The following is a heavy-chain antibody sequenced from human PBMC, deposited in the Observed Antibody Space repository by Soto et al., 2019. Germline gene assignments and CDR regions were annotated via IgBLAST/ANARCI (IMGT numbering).Heavy chain of an antibody. J-gene: IGHJ3*02. V-gene: IGHV3-30*18. Sequence: QVQLVESGGGVVQPGRSLRLSCAASGFTFSSYGMHWVRQAPGKGLEWVAVISYDGSNKYYADSVKGRFTISRDNSKNALYLQMNSLRAEDTAVYYCAKEYDGSSGCLTRTDAFDIWGQGTMVTVSS. D-gene: IGHD3-22*01. CDR2: ISYDGSNK. CDR3: AKEYDGSSGCLTRTDAFDI. CDR1: GFTFSSYG.